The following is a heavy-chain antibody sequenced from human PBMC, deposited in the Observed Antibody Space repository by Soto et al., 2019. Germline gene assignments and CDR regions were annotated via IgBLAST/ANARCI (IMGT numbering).Heavy chain of an antibody. CDR3: ARDTARAMVRIYYGMDV. V-gene: IGHV3-30-3*01. D-gene: IGHD3-10*01. CDR1: GFTFSSYA. Sequence: PGGSLRLSCAASGFTFSSYAMQWVRQAPGKGLEWVAVISYDGSNKYYADSVKGRFTISRDNSKNTLYLQMNSLRAEDTAVYYCARDTARAMVRIYYGMDVWGQGTTVTVSS. CDR2: ISYDGSNK. J-gene: IGHJ6*02.